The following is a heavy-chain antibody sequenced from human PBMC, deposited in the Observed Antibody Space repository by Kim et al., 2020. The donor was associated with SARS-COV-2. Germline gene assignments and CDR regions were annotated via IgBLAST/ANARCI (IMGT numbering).Heavy chain of an antibody. CDR2: INTNTGNP. CDR3: ARVLSIAAAGTVEWFDP. V-gene: IGHV7-4-1*02. D-gene: IGHD6-13*01. Sequence: ASVKVSCKASGYTFTSYAMNWVRQAPGQGLEWMGWINTNTGNPTYAQGFTGRFVFSLDTSVSTAYLQISSLKAEDTAVYYCARVLSIAAAGTVEWFDPWGQGTLVTVSS. J-gene: IGHJ5*02. CDR1: GYTFTSYA.